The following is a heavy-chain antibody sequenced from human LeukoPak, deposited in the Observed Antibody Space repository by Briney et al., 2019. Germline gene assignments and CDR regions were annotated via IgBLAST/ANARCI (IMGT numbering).Heavy chain of an antibody. CDR3: AKDFESDSSSWYGWFDP. CDR2: ISWNSGSI. J-gene: IGHJ5*02. Sequence: GGSLRLSCAASGFTFDDYAMHWVRQAPGKGLEWVSGISWNSGSIGYADSVKGRFTISRDNAKNSLYLQMNSLRAKDTALYYCAKDFESDSSSWYGWFDPWGQGTLVTVSS. CDR1: GFTFDDYA. V-gene: IGHV3-9*01. D-gene: IGHD6-13*01.